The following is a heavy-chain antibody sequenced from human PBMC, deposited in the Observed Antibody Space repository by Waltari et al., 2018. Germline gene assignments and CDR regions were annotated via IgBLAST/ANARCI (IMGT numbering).Heavy chain of an antibody. J-gene: IGHJ6*03. D-gene: IGHD2-2*01. CDR3: AKRAAIPGGDYYYYMDV. CDR2: IIPIFGTA. CDR1: GGTFSSYA. V-gene: IGHV1-69*05. Sequence: QVQLVQYGAEVKKPGSSVKVSCKASGGTFSSYAISWLRQAPGQGLEWMGGIIPIFGTANYAQKFQGRVTITTDESTSTAYMELSSLRSEDTAVYYCAKRAAIPGGDYYYYMDVWGKGTTVTVSS.